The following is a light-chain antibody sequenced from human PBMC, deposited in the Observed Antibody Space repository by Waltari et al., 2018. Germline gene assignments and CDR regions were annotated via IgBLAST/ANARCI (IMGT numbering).Light chain of an antibody. CDR2: GAS. J-gene: IGKJ1*01. V-gene: IGKV3-20*01. Sequence: MVLTQSPRPLTLSPGEGATLSCRSSQSVGRYLAWYQQKPGQAPRLLIYGASTRATGIPDRFSGSGSGTDFSLIISRLEPEDFAVYFCQKYEALPATFGQGTKVEIK. CDR1: QSVGRY. CDR3: QKYEALPAT.